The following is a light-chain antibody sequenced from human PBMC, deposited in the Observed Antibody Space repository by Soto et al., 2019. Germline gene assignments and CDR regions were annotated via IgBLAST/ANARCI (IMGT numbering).Light chain of an antibody. V-gene: IGKV1-39*01. CDR2: ASS. CDR1: QTIIRY. CDR3: LQSDSTLFT. Sequence: DIQMTQSPSSLSASVGDRVTITCRASQTIIRYLNWYQQKPGRAPNILIYASSSLQSGVPSRFSGSESGTEFTLTISSLKPEEFATYHCLQSDSTLFTFGPVNKV. J-gene: IGKJ3*01.